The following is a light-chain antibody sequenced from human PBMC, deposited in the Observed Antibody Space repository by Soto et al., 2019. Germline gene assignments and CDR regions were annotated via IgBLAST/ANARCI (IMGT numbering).Light chain of an antibody. J-gene: IGKJ1*01. Sequence: EIVLTQSPGTLSLSPGERATLSCRASQSVSSSYLAWYQQKPGQAPRLLIYGASSRATGIPDRFSGSGSGTDFTLTISRLEPEDFAVYYCQQYGWAPTWTFGQGTKVDIK. CDR3: QQYGWAPTWT. V-gene: IGKV3-20*01. CDR1: QSVSSSY. CDR2: GAS.